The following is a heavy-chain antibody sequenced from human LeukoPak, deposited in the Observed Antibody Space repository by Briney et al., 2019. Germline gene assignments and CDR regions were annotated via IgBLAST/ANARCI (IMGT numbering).Heavy chain of an antibody. CDR2: IKSTTDSGTR. D-gene: IGHD4-23*01. CDR1: GFTFSKAW. Sequence: PGGSLRLSCAASGFTFSKAWMSWVRQAPGEGLEWVGRIKSTTDSGTRDYAAPVKGRFIISRDDSENTLYLQMNSLTTEDTAVYYCSTVSGNSAYYYSGMDVWGQGTTVTVSS. CDR3: STVSGNSAYYYSGMDV. V-gene: IGHV3-15*01. J-gene: IGHJ6*02.